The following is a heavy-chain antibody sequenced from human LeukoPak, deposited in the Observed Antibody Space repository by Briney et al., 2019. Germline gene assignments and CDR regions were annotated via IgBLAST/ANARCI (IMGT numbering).Heavy chain of an antibody. CDR3: ARTVVVPAAMDFDL. D-gene: IGHD2-2*01. CDR2: IYTSGST. CDR1: GVSISSGSYY. V-gene: IGHV4-61*02. J-gene: IGHJ2*01. Sequence: SETLSLTCTVSGVSISSGSYYWSWIRQPAGKGLEWIGRIYTSGSTNYNPSLKSRVTISVDTSKNQFSLKLSSVTAADTAVYYCARTVVVPAAMDFDLWGRGTLVTVSS.